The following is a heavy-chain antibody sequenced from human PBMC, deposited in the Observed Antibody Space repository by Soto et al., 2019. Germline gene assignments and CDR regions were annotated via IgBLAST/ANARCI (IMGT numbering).Heavy chain of an antibody. D-gene: IGHD2-15*01. V-gene: IGHV3-74*01. CDR1: GFTFSSYW. J-gene: IGHJ4*02. CDR3: VRTSLVVAAATREDY. CDR2: INSDGSST. Sequence: EVQLVESGGGLVQPGESLRLSCAASGFTFSSYWMHWVRQAPGKGLVWVSRINSDGSSTSYAGSVKGRLTLSRDNAKNTLYLQMNSLRAEDTAVYYCVRTSLVVAAATREDYWGQGTLVTVSS.